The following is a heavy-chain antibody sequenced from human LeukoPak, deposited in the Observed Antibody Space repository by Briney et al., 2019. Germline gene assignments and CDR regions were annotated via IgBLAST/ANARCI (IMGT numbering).Heavy chain of an antibody. V-gene: IGHV4-34*01. CDR2: INPGGGT. D-gene: IGHD6-13*01. CDR3: ARGRPTVGAAALHY. Sequence: WETLSLSCAAYGGSFSGYYWSWIRQPPGRGVEWIGVINPGGGTNYIPSLKSRVTISADTSKNQLSLNLSSGTASDTAVYYCARGRPTVGAAALHYWGQGNLFTLSS. J-gene: IGHJ4*02. CDR1: GGSFSGYY.